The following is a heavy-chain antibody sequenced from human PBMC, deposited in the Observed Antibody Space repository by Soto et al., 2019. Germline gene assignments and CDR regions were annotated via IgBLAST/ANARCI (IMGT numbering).Heavy chain of an antibody. J-gene: IGHJ4*02. CDR2: IYYSGIT. V-gene: IGHV4-39*01. CDR3: ARHGSN. Sequence: SETLSLTCTVSGVSISNSSYYWGWIRRPPGKGLEWIGTIYYSGITYYNPSLKSRVTISVDTSKNQFALKLTSVTAADAAVYYCARHGSNWGQGTLVTVSS. CDR1: GVSISNSSYY.